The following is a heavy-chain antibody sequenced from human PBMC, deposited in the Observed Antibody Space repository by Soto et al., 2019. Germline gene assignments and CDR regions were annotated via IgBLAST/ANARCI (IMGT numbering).Heavy chain of an antibody. CDR1: GGSITSSSYY. CDR3: ASQRGGWYYAFDI. V-gene: IGHV4-39*01. J-gene: IGHJ3*02. D-gene: IGHD6-19*01. CDR2: IYFSGST. Sequence: SETLSLTCTVSGGSITSSSYYWGWIRQPPGKGLEWIGSIYFSGSTYYNPSLKSRVTISVDTSKNQFSLKLSSVTAADTAVYYCASQRGGWYYAFDIWGQGTMVTVSS.